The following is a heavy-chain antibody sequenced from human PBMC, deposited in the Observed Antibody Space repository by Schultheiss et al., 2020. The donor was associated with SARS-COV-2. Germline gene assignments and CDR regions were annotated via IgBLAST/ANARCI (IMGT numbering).Heavy chain of an antibody. CDR1: GGSVSSGSYY. D-gene: IGHD3-9*01. CDR3: ARARDYDILSGRYYYYYYGMDV. V-gene: IGHV4-61*01. CDR2: IYYSGST. Sequence: SETLSLTCTVSGGSVSSGSYYWSWIRQHPGKGLEWIGYIYYSGSTNYNPSLKSRVTISVDTSKNQFSLKLSSVTAADTAVYYCARARDYDILSGRYYYYYYGMDVWGQGTTVTVSS. J-gene: IGHJ6*02.